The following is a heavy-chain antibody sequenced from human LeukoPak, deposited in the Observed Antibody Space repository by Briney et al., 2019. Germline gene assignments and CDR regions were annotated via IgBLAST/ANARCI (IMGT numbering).Heavy chain of an antibody. CDR1: GFTFSSYW. Sequence: GGSLRLSCAASGFTFSSYWMHWVRQAPGKGPVWVSRINNDGSSTTYADSVKGRFTISRDDAKNSLYLQMNSLRAEDTAVYYCARVRAVAGFDAFDIWGQGTMVTVSS. CDR2: INNDGSST. J-gene: IGHJ3*02. CDR3: ARVRAVAGFDAFDI. D-gene: IGHD6-19*01. V-gene: IGHV3-74*01.